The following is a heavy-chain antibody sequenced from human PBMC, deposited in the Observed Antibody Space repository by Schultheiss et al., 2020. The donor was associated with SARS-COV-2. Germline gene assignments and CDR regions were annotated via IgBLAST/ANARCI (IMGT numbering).Heavy chain of an antibody. J-gene: IGHJ6*02. CDR3: ARQSGSSGWYSAAYYYYGMDV. CDR1: GGSISSYH. D-gene: IGHD6-19*01. CDR2: IYYSGST. V-gene: IGHV4-59*01. Sequence: SETLSLTCTVSGGSISSYHWSWIRQPPGKGLEWIGYIYYSGSTNYNPSLKSRVTISVDTSKNQFSLKLSSVTAADTAVYYCARQSGSSGWYSAAYYYYGMDVWGQGTTVTVSS.